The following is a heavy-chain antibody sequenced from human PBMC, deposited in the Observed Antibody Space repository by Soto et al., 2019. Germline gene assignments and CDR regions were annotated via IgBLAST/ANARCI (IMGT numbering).Heavy chain of an antibody. CDR1: GGSVSSRSYY. CDR2: IYYTGST. V-gene: IGHV4-61*01. CDR3: AREYLSITLNYYHYYGMDV. J-gene: IGHJ6*02. D-gene: IGHD2-8*01. Sequence: QVQLQESGPGLVKPSETLSLTCTVSGGSVSSRSYYWSWIRQPPGKGLEWIGYIYYTGSTRYNPYLKSRVTISVDTSKNQFSLKLSSVTAADTAVYYCAREYLSITLNYYHYYGMDVWGQGTTVTVSS.